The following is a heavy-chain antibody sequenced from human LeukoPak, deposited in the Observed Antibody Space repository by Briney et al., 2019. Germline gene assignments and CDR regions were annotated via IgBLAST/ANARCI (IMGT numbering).Heavy chain of an antibody. CDR3: ARMSGYYSRHFDY. J-gene: IGHJ4*02. CDR1: GFTVSSNY. CDR2: IYSGGST. D-gene: IGHD3-3*01. Sequence: PGGSLRLSCAASGFTVSSNYMSWVRQAPGKGLEWVSVIYSGGSTYYADSVTGRFTISRDNSKNTLYLQMNSLRAEDTAVYYCARMSGYYSRHFDYWGQGTLVTVSS. V-gene: IGHV3-66*02.